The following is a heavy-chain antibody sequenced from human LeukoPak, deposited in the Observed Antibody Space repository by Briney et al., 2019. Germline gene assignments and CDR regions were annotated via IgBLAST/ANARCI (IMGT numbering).Heavy chain of an antibody. J-gene: IGHJ4*02. CDR2: ISHDGSNK. CDR3: AKDPYSSVSPHLDY. Sequence: PGGSLRLSCEASGFTFSTGFTFSSYAMHWVSQAPGEGLEWVALISHDGSNKYYADSVKGRFTISRDNSKNTLYLQMNSLRAEDTAVYYCAKDPYSSVSPHLDYWGQGTLVTVSS. V-gene: IGHV3-30*18. D-gene: IGHD4-11*01. CDR1: GFTFSTGFTFSSYA.